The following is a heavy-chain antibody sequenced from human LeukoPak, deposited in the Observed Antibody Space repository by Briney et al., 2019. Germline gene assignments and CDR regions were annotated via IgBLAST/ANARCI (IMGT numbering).Heavy chain of an antibody. V-gene: IGHV1-2*02. CDR2: INPNSGGT. Sequence: ASVKVSCKASGYTFTGYYMHWVRQAPGQRLEWMGWINPNSGGTNYAQKFQGRVTMTRDTSISTAYMELSRLRSDDTAVYCCARERVAAAGWFDPWGQGTLVTVSS. CDR3: ARERVAAAGWFDP. J-gene: IGHJ5*02. D-gene: IGHD6-13*01. CDR1: GYTFTGYY.